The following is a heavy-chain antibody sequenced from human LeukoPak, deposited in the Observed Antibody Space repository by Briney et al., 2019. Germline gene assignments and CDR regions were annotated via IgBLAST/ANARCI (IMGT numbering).Heavy chain of an antibody. CDR1: GGSISSYY. J-gene: IGHJ5*02. Sequence: SETLSLTCTVSGGSISSYYWSWIRQPPGKGLEWIGYIYYSGSTNYNPSLKSRVTISVDTSKNQFSLKLSSVAAADTAVYYCARDRGYSSSWYTSGWFDPWGRGTLVTVSS. CDR3: ARDRGYSSSWYTSGWFDP. V-gene: IGHV4-59*01. CDR2: IYYSGST. D-gene: IGHD6-13*01.